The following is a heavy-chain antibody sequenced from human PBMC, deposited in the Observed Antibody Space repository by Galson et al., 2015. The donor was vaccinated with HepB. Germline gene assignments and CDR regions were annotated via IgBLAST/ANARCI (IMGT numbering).Heavy chain of an antibody. CDR3: ARDRGFMITFGGVMDY. D-gene: IGHD3-16*01. V-gene: IGHV3-7*01. Sequence: SLRLSCAASGFTFSSYWMSWVRQAPGKGLEWVANIKQDGSEKYYVDSVKGRFTISRDNAKNSLYLQMNSLRAEDTAVYYCARDRGFMITFGGVMDYWGQGTLVTVSS. CDR1: GFTFSSYW. CDR2: IKQDGSEK. J-gene: IGHJ4*02.